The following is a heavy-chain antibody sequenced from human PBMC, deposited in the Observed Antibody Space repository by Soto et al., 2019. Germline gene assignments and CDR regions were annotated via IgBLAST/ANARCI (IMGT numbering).Heavy chain of an antibody. CDR1: GFTFSSYA. Sequence: QVQLVESGGGVVQPGRSLRLSCAASGFTFSSYAMHWVRQAPGKGLEWVGGIIPIFGTANYAQKFQGRVTITADESTSTAYMELSSLRSEDTAVYYCALGYCSSTSCYNPIDYYYYGMDVWGQGTTVTVSS. V-gene: IGHV1-69*01. CDR2: IIPIFGTA. CDR3: ALGYCSSTSCYNPIDYYYYGMDV. D-gene: IGHD2-2*01. J-gene: IGHJ6*02.